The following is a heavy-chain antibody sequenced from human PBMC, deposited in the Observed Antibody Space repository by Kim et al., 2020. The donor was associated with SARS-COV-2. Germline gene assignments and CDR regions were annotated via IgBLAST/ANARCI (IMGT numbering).Heavy chain of an antibody. D-gene: IGHD3-10*01. CDR3: AREGGTMVRGVISFDY. Sequence: SLKSRVAISVDTSKNQFSLKLSSVTAADTAVYYCAREGGTMVRGVISFDYWGQGTLVTVSS. V-gene: IGHV4-59*12. J-gene: IGHJ4*02.